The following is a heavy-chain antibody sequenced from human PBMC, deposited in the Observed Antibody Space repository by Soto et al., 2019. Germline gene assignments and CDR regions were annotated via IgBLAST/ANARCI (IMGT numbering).Heavy chain of an antibody. V-gene: IGHV1-3*01. Sequence: ASVKVSCKASGDSFTYYAMHWVRQAPGQRLEWMGWIDVGSGATKYSQKFQGRVTITRDTSASTANMELSSLRSEDTAVYYCASDPQYRILTGYTYYFDFWGQGTXVTVSS. D-gene: IGHD3-9*01. J-gene: IGHJ4*02. CDR3: ASDPQYRILTGYTYYFDF. CDR1: GDSFTYYA. CDR2: IDVGSGAT.